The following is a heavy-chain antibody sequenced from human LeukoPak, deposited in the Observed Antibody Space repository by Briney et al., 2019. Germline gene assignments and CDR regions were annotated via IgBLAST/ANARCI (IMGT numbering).Heavy chain of an antibody. J-gene: IGHJ4*02. CDR1: GFTFSSYA. CDR3: AKDLRWGMVRGVRDY. D-gene: IGHD3-10*01. V-gene: IGHV3-23*01. CDR2: ISGSGGST. Sequence: PGGSLRLSCAASGFTFSSYAMSWVRQAPGKGLEWVSAISGSGGSTYYADSVKGRFTISRDNSKNTLYLQMNSLRAEDTAVYYCAKDLRWGMVRGVRDYWGQGTLVTVSS.